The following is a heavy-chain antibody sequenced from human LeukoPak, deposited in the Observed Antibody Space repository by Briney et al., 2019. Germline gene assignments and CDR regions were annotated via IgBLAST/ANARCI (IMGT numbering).Heavy chain of an antibody. CDR1: GGSFSGYY. CDR3: ARGTRSRAYMDV. V-gene: IGHV4-34*01. CDR2: INHSGST. Sequence: PSETLSLTCAVYGGSFSGYYWSWIRQPPGKGLEWIGEINHSGSTNYKPSLKSRVTISVDTSKNQFSLKLSSVTAADTAVYYCARGTRSRAYMDVWGKGTTVTVSS. J-gene: IGHJ6*03. D-gene: IGHD1-1*01.